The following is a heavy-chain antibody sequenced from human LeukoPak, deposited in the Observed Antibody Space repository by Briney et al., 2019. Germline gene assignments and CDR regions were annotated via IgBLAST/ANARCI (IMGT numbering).Heavy chain of an antibody. V-gene: IGHV3-9*03. CDR1: GFTFDGYG. J-gene: IGHJ4*02. CDR3: TKVTDWRTGFDY. Sequence: TGGSLRLSCAASGFTFDGYGMYWVRQAPGKGLEWVSGITWNSDDMAYADSVKGRFTISRDNAKNCLYLQMNSLRVEDMALYYCTKVTDWRTGFDYWGQGTLVTVSS. CDR2: ITWNSDDM. D-gene: IGHD3-9*01.